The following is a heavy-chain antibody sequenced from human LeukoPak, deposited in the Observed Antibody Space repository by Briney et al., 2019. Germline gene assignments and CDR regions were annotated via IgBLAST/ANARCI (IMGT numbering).Heavy chain of an antibody. J-gene: IGHJ5*02. D-gene: IGHD2-21*02. V-gene: IGHV3-23*01. CDR2: ISGSGGST. CDR1: GFTFRNYA. CDR3: AKPLAYCGGDCYLRWFDP. Sequence: GGSLRLSCAASGFTFRNYAMSWVRQAPGKGLEWVSSISGSGGSTYYADSVKGRFTISRDNSKNTLYLQMNSLRAEDTAVYYCAKPLAYCGGDCYLRWFDPWGQGTLVTVSS.